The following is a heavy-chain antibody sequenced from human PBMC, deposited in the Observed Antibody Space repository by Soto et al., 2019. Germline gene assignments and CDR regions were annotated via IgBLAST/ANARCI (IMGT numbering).Heavy chain of an antibody. CDR2: ISYDGSNK. J-gene: IGHJ4*02. Sequence: QVQLVESGGGVVQPGRSLRLSCAASGFTFSSYAMHWVRQAPGKGLEWVAVISYDGSNKYYADSVKGRFTISRDNSKNTLDLQMNSLRAEDTAVYYCARDSIVGATSAYDYWGQGTLVTVSS. CDR1: GFTFSSYA. V-gene: IGHV3-30-3*01. D-gene: IGHD1-26*01. CDR3: ARDSIVGATSAYDY.